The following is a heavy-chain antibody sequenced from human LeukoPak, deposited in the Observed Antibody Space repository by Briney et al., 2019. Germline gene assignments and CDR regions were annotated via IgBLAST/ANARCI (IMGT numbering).Heavy chain of an antibody. CDR1: GGSISSGSYY. J-gene: IGHJ4*02. Sequence: SETLSLTCTVSGGSISSGSYYWSWIRQPAGKGLEWIGRIYTSGSTNYNPSLKSRVTISVDTSKNQFSLKLSSVTAADTAVYYCARLDTAMVRCFDYWGQGTLVTVSS. CDR3: ARLDTAMVRCFDY. CDR2: IYTSGST. D-gene: IGHD5-18*01. V-gene: IGHV4-61*02.